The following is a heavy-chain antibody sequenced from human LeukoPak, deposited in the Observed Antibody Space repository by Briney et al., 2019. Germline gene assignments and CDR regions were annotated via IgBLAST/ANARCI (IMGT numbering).Heavy chain of an antibody. CDR2: IYYSGST. CDR3: ARDRPGYYDSSGYTRGSYYFDY. J-gene: IGHJ4*02. Sequence: SQTLSLTCTVSGGSISSYYWGWIRQPPGKGLEWIGYIYYSGSTNYNPSLKSRVTIPVDTSKNQFSLKLSSVTAADTAVYYCARDRPGYYDSSGYTRGSYYFDYWGQGTLVTVSS. CDR1: GGSISSYY. D-gene: IGHD3-22*01. V-gene: IGHV4-59*12.